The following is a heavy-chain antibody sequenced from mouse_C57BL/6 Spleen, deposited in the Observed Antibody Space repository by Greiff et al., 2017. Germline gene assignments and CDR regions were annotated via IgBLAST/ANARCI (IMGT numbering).Heavy chain of an antibody. CDR1: GYTFTSYW. CDR2: IHPNSGST. V-gene: IGHV1-64*01. D-gene: IGHD1-1*01. CDR3: ALITTVDAMDY. Sequence: QVQLQQPGAELVKPGASVKLSCKASGYTFTSYWMHWVKQRPGQGLEWIGMIHPNSGSTNYNEKFKSKATLTVDKSSSTAYMQLSSLTSEDSAVYYCALITTVDAMDYWGQGTSGTVSS. J-gene: IGHJ4*01.